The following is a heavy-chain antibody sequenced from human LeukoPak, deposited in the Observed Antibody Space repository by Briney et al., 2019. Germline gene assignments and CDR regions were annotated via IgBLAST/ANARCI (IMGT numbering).Heavy chain of an antibody. Sequence: SETLSLTCTVSGVSISSSYSYWGWIRQPPGMGLEWIGSIYYRGSTYYHPSLKSRVTISVDTSKNQFSLKLSSVTAADTAVYYCARVSVRGVVAYWGQGTLVTVSS. CDR1: GVSISSSYSY. V-gene: IGHV4-39*07. D-gene: IGHD3-10*01. CDR3: ARVSVRGVVAY. CDR2: IYYRGST. J-gene: IGHJ4*02.